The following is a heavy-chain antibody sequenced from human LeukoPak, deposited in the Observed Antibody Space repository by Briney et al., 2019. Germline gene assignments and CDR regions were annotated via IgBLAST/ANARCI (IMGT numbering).Heavy chain of an antibody. CDR2: IKQDGSEK. V-gene: IGHV3-7*01. Sequence: GGSLRLSCAVSGFTFRSYAMSWVRQAPGKGLEWVANIKQDGSEKYYVDSLQGRFTSSRDNAKNSLYLQMNSLGAEDTAVYYCASLYHAPTRGGQGTLVTVSP. CDR1: GFTFRSYA. J-gene: IGHJ4*02. CDR3: ASLYHAPTR. D-gene: IGHD1-14*01.